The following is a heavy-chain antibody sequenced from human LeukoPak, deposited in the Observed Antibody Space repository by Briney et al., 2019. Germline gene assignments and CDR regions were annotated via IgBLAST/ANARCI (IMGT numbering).Heavy chain of an antibody. CDR3: AKERGISYTYEFDY. V-gene: IGHV3-23*01. J-gene: IGHJ4*02. CDR1: GFTFSSYA. Sequence: GGSLRLSCAASGFTFSSYAMTWVRQAPGKGLDWVSLISGSASNTYYTDSVQGRFTISRDNSRNTLYLQMSSLRAEDTAIYYCAKERGISYTYEFDYWGQGALVTVSS. D-gene: IGHD3-16*01. CDR2: ISGSASNT.